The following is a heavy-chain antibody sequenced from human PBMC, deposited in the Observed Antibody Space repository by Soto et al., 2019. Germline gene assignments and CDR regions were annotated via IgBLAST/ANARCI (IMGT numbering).Heavy chain of an antibody. CDR3: ARGGVAARKWRWFDP. CDR1: GCSISSYY. D-gene: IGHD2-21*01. J-gene: IGHJ5*02. CDR2: IHYSGST. Sequence: SEPLSLTCTVSGCSISSYYWGWIRQPPGKGLEWIGYIHYSGSTNYNPSLRSRVTISVDTPKNQFSLKVNSMIAEDTAIYYCARGGVAARKWRWFDPWGQGTMVTVSS. V-gene: IGHV4-59*01.